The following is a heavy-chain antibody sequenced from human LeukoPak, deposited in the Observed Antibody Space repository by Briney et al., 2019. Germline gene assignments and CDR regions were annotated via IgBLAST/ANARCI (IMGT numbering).Heavy chain of an antibody. CDR1: GFTFSSYG. D-gene: IGHD5-18*01. CDR3: AKVDRGYSYGDY. J-gene: IGHJ4*02. Sequence: GGSLRLSCAASGFTFSSYGMHWVRQAPGKGLEWVAFIRYDGSNKYYADSVKGQFTISRDNSKNTLYLQMNSLRAEDTAVYYCAKVDRGYSYGDYWGQGTLVTVSS. V-gene: IGHV3-30*02. CDR2: IRYDGSNK.